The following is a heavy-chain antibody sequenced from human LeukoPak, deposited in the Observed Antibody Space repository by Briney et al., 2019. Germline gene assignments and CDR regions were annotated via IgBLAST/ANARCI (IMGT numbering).Heavy chain of an antibody. D-gene: IGHD6-13*01. CDR3: ARGASDSSSWYRYFQH. CDR1: GGSFSGYY. J-gene: IGHJ1*01. Sequence: SETLSLTCAVYGGSFSGYYWSWIRQPPGKGLEWIGEINHSGSTNYNPSLKSRVTISVDTSKNQFSLKLSSVTAADTAVYYCARGASDSSSWYRYFQHWGQGTLVTVSS. V-gene: IGHV4-34*01. CDR2: INHSGST.